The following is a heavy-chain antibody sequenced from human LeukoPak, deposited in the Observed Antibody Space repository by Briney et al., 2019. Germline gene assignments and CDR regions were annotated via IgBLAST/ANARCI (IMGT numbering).Heavy chain of an antibody. D-gene: IGHD6-19*01. Sequence: GGSLRLSCAASGFTFSSYSMNWVRQAPGKGLEWVSSISSSSSYIYYADSVKGRFTISRGNAKNSLYLQMNSLRAEDTAVYYCARDRAVAGSYDYWGQGTLVTVSS. CDR3: ARDRAVAGSYDY. CDR2: ISSSSSYI. J-gene: IGHJ4*02. CDR1: GFTFSSYS. V-gene: IGHV3-21*01.